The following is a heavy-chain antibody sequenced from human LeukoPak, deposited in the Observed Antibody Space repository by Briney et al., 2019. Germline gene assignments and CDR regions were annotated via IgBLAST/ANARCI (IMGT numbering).Heavy chain of an antibody. V-gene: IGHV3-7*03. Sequence: GGSLRLSCVASRFTFSTSWMTWVRQAPGKGLEFVAGIKYDGTMESYVDSVNGRFTISRDNAKNSLYLQMNSLRVDDTAVYYCARDLNWPGPWGQGTLVTVSS. CDR2: IKYDGTME. CDR3: ARDLNWPGP. D-gene: IGHD5-24*01. J-gene: IGHJ5*02. CDR1: RFTFSTSW.